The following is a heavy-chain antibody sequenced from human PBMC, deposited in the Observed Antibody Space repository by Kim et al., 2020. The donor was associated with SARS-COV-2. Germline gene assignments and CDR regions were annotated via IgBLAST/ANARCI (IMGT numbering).Heavy chain of an antibody. D-gene: IGHD1-26*01. CDR2: IYSGGST. CDR1: GFTVSSNY. CDR3: ARASVGATPYYFDY. Sequence: GGSLRLSCAASGFTVSSNYMSWVRQAPGKGLEWVSVIYSGGSTYYADSVKGRFTISRDNSKNTLYLQMNSLRAVDTAVYYCARASVGATPYYFDYWGQGTLVTVSS. V-gene: IGHV3-66*01. J-gene: IGHJ4*02.